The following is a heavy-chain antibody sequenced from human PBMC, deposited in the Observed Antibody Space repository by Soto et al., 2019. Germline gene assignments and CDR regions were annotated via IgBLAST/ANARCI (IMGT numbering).Heavy chain of an antibody. Sequence: PSETLSLTCTVSGGSISSGDYYWNWIRQHPGKGLEWIGYIYYSGDTYSNPSLKSRLTLSLDTSKNQFSLELSSVTAADTAMYDCARGRRDCGSTVCIGAFDIWGQGTMVTVSS. D-gene: IGHD2-2*01. CDR3: ARGRRDCGSTVCIGAFDI. CDR1: GGSISSGDYY. V-gene: IGHV4-31*03. J-gene: IGHJ3*02. CDR2: IYYSGDT.